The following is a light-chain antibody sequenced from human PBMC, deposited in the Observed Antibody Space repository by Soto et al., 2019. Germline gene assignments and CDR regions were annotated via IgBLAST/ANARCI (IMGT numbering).Light chain of an antibody. V-gene: IGKV1-33*01. CDR2: DAS. J-gene: IGKJ4*01. Sequence: DIQMTQSPSSLSASVGDRVTITCRASQGIRNDLGWYQQKPGKAPKLLIYDASNLETGVPSRFSGSGSGTDFTFTISSLQPEDIATYYCQQYDNPPPTFGGGTKVDIK. CDR3: QQYDNPPPT. CDR1: QGIRND.